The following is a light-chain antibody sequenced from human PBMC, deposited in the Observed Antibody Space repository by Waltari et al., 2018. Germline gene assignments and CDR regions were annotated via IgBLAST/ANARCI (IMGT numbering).Light chain of an antibody. V-gene: IGKV3-15*01. Sequence: EILMTQSPGTLSVSPGPRVTLSCRATASVGNSFAWYQQKPGRAPRPLIFGASTRVTGIPATFRGSGFGTEFTLTISSLQSEDLAVYYCQQYHDWPSFGQGTKLEIK. CDR1: ASVGNS. CDR2: GAS. CDR3: QQYHDWPS. J-gene: IGKJ2*01.